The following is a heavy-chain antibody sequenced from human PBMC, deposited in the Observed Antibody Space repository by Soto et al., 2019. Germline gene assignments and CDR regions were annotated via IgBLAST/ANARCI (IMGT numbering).Heavy chain of an antibody. V-gene: IGHV1-2*02. J-gene: IGHJ5*02. D-gene: IGHD3-3*01. CDR3: ARPYYDFWSGYPHGWFDP. CDR1: GYTFTGYY. CDR2: INPNSGGT. Sequence: ASVKVSCKASGYTFTGYYMHWVRQAPGQGLEWMGWINPNSGGTNYAQKFQGRVTMTRDTSISTAYMELSRLRSDDTAVYYCARPYYDFWSGYPHGWFDPWGQGTLVTV.